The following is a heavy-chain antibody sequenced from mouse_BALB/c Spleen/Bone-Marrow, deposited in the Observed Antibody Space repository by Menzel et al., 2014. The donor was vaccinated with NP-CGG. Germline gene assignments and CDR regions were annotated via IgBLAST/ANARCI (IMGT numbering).Heavy chain of an antibody. CDR1: GFSLTNYG. J-gene: IGHJ2*01. D-gene: IGHD1-2*01. V-gene: IGHV2-9*02. CDR2: IWAGGST. Sequence: VKVVESGPGLVAPSQSLSIPCTVSGFSLTNYGVHWVRPPPGKGLEWLGVIWAGGSTNYNLALMSRLTISKDNSKSQVFLKMNSLQTDDTGMYYCTSSLQRLRGYYFDFWGQGTTLTVSS. CDR3: TSSLQRLRGYYFDF.